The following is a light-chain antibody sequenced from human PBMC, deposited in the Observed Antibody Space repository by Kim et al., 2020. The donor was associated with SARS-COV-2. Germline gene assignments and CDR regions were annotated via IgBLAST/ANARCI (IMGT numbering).Light chain of an antibody. Sequence: SPGERATLSCRDSQSVSSSYLAWYQQKPGQAPRLLIYGASSRDTGIPDRFSGSGSGTDFTLTISRLEPEDFAVYYCQQYGSSPGYTFGQGTKLEI. V-gene: IGKV3-20*01. J-gene: IGKJ2*01. CDR1: QSVSSSY. CDR3: QQYGSSPGYT. CDR2: GAS.